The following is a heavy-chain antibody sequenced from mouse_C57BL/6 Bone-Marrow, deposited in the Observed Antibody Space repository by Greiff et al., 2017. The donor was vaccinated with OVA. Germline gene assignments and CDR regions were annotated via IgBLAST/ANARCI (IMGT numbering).Heavy chain of an antibody. CDR2: IYPGDGDT. V-gene: IGHV1-82*01. Sequence: VKLVESGPELVKPGASVKISCKASGYAFSSSWMNWVKQRPGKGLEWIGRIYPGDGDTNYNGKFKGKATLTADKSSSTAYIQLSSLTSEDSAVYVGARFEYDLCYYAMDYWGQGTSVTVSS. J-gene: IGHJ4*01. CDR1: GYAFSSSW. D-gene: IGHD2-10*02. CDR3: ARFEYDLCYYAMDY.